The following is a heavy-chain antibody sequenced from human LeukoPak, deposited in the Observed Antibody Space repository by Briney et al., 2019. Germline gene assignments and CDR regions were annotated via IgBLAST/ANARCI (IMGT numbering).Heavy chain of an antibody. J-gene: IGHJ4*02. D-gene: IGHD5-18*01. Sequence: SVKVSCKASGGTFSSYAISWVRQAPGQGLEWMGGIIPIFGTANYAQKFQGRVTITTDESTSTAYMELSSLRSEDTAVYYCARGGVGYSYGEFDYWGQGTLVTVST. CDR1: GGTFSSYA. CDR3: ARGGVGYSYGEFDY. CDR2: IIPIFGTA. V-gene: IGHV1-69*05.